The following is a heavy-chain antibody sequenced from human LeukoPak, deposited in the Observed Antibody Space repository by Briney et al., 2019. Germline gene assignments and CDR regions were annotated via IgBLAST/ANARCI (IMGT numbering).Heavy chain of an antibody. CDR1: GGSISSYY. V-gene: IGHV4-4*07. J-gene: IGHJ4*02. CDR2: IYTSGST. Sequence: SETLSLTCTVSGGSISSYYWSWIRQPAGKGLEWIGRIYTSGSTNYNPSLKSRVTMSVDTSKNQFSLKLSSVTAADMAVYYCARDGSGGRTGGSFDYWGQGTLVTVSS. CDR3: ARDGSGGRTGGSFDY. D-gene: IGHD2-15*01.